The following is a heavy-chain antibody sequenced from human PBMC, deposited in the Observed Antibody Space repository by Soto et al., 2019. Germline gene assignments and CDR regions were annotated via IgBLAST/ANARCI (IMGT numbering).Heavy chain of an antibody. D-gene: IGHD3-9*01. J-gene: IGHJ3*02. CDR1: GGTFSSYA. CDR3: ARGNYDILLGALDI. Sequence: QVQLVQSGAEVKKPGSSVKVSCKASGGTFSSYAISWVRQAPGQGLEWMGGIIPIFGTANYAQKFQGRVRITADKSTSPAYMELSSLRSEDTAVYYCARGNYDILLGALDIWGQGPMVTVSS. V-gene: IGHV1-69*06. CDR2: IIPIFGTA.